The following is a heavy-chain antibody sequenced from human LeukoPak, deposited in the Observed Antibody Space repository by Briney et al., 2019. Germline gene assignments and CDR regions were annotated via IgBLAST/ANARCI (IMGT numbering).Heavy chain of an antibody. CDR1: GYTFTAYY. V-gene: IGHV1-2*02. J-gene: IGHJ4*02. CDR2: INPNSGGT. CDR3: APFRGYNYTLDY. D-gene: IGHD5-18*01. Sequence: ASVKVSCKASGYTFTAYYIHWMRQAPGQGLEWMGWINPNSGGTNYAQKFQGRVTVTRDTSITTAYMELSRLRSDDTAVYYCAPFRGYNYTLDYWGQGTLVTVSS.